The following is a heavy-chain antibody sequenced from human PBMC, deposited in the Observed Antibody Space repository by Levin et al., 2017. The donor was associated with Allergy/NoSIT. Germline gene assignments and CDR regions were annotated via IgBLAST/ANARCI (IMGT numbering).Heavy chain of an antibody. D-gene: IGHD3-10*01. J-gene: IGHJ3*02. Sequence: GGSLRLSCAASGFTFSDYYMSWIRQAPGKGLEWVSYFSSSSFYTNYADSVKGRFTISRDNAKNSLYLQMNSLRTEDTAVYYCARVWLRGVYDAFDIWGQGTMVTVSS. V-gene: IGHV3-11*03. CDR1: GFTFSDYY. CDR3: ARVWLRGVYDAFDI. CDR2: FSSSSFYT.